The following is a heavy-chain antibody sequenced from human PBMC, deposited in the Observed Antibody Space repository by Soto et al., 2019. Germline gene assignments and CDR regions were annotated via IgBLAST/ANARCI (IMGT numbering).Heavy chain of an antibody. CDR2: INAGNGNT. J-gene: IGHJ6*03. D-gene: IGHD3-16*02. V-gene: IGHV1-3*01. CDR1: GYTFTSYA. Sequence: ASVKVSCKASGYTFTSYAMHWVRQAPGQRLEWMGWINAGNGNTKYSQKFQGRVTITRDTSASTAYMELSSLRSEDTAVYYCARDYDYIWGSYRYDHYYMDVWGKGTTVTVSS. CDR3: ARDYDYIWGSYRYDHYYMDV.